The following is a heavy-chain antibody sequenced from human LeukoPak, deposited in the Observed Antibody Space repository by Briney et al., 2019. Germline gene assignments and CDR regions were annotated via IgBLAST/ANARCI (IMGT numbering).Heavy chain of an antibody. J-gene: IGHJ4*02. V-gene: IGHV1-18*01. CDR3: ARAPPSRFLEWLTTMGGY. CDR2: ISAYNGNT. Sequence: GASVKVSCKASGYTFTSYGISWVRQAPGQGLEWMGWISAYNGNTNYAQKLQGRVTMTTDTSTSTAYMELRSLRSDDTAVYYCARAPPSRFLEWLTTMGGYWGQGTLVTVSS. CDR1: GYTFTSYG. D-gene: IGHD3-3*01.